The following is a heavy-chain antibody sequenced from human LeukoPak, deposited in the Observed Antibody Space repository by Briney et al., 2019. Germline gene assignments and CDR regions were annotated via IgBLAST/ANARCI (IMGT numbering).Heavy chain of an antibody. V-gene: IGHV3-30*04. CDR3: ARALGVDWFDP. D-gene: IGHD3-10*01. Sequence: PGRSLRLSCAASGFTFSSYAMHWVRQAPGKGLEWVAVISYDGSNKYYADSVKGRFTISRDNSKNTLYLQMNSLRAEDTAVYYCARALGVDWFDPWGRGTLVTVSS. CDR1: GFTFSSYA. CDR2: ISYDGSNK. J-gene: IGHJ5*02.